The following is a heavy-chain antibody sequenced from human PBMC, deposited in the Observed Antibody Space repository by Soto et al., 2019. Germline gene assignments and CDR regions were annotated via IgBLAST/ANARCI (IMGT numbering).Heavy chain of an antibody. V-gene: IGHV4-34*01. Sequence: QVQLQQWGAGLLKPSETLSLTCAVYGGSFSGYYWSWIRQPPGKGLEWIGEFNHSGSTYYNPSLKSRVTISVDTSKNQFSLKLSSVTAADTAVYYCARGGIVVVPAAMRSWNYWGQGTLVTVSS. CDR3: ARGGIVVVPAAMRSWNY. D-gene: IGHD2-2*01. J-gene: IGHJ4*02. CDR1: GGSFSGYY. CDR2: FNHSGST.